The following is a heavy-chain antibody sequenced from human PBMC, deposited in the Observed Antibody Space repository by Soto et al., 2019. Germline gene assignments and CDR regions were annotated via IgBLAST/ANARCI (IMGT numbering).Heavy chain of an antibody. Sequence: EVHLLESGGGLVQPGGALRLSCAASGFTCTTYAMTWVRQAPGKGLEWVSAISGSGGSTYYADSVKGRFTISRDNSKNMLYRPMNSLRAEDTAVYYCAKNWDTTFSSSSHWGQGTLVTVSS. V-gene: IGHV3-23*01. CDR3: AKNWDTTFSSSSH. CDR1: GFTCTTYA. CDR2: ISGSGGST. D-gene: IGHD1-26*01. J-gene: IGHJ4*02.